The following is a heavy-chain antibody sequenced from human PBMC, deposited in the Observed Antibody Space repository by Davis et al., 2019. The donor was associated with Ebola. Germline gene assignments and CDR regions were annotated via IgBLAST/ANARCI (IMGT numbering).Heavy chain of an antibody. CDR2: INWNGGST. J-gene: IGHJ4*02. V-gene: IGHV3-20*04. D-gene: IGHD6-13*01. CDR1: GFTFDDYG. CDR3: ANYSIISFGS. Sequence: PGGSLRLSCAASGFTFDDYGMSWVRQAPGKGLEWVSGINWNGGSTGYTDSVKGRFTVSRDNAANSLFLQMSSLRIDDTATYYCANYSIISFGSWGQGTLVAVSS.